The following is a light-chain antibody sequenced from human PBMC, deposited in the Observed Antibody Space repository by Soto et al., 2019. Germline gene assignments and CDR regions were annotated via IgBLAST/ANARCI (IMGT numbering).Light chain of an antibody. CDR2: AAS. Sequence: QMTQSPSSLSASVGDRVTLTCRASQNIDIYVSWYQQKPGKAPKLLISAASTLQSGVPSRFSGRRSGTDFTLTINGLQPEDFATYYCQQTYSTPPCNFGQGTRLDIQ. J-gene: IGKJ5*01. CDR1: QNIDIY. CDR3: QQTYSTPPCN. V-gene: IGKV1-39*01.